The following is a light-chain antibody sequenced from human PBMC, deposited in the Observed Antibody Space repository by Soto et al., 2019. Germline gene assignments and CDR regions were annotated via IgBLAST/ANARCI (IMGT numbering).Light chain of an antibody. CDR1: QSISDN. J-gene: IGKJ4*01. CDR3: QQYKSLPPLT. CDR2: GAS. Sequence: DIVMTQSPATLSVSLGARATLSCLASQSISDNLAWYQQRSGQAPRLLIYGASTRATGVPARFSGSGSGTDFTLTNSSIQSDDFAIYCCQQYKSLPPLTFGGGTKVE. V-gene: IGKV3-15*01.